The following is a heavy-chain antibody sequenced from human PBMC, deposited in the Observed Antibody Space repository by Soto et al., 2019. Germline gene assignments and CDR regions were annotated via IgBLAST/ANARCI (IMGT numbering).Heavy chain of an antibody. Sequence: GESLKISFTGSGYIFTSYWISWVRQMPGKGLEWMGRIDPSDSYTNYSPSLQGHVTISADKSISTAYLKRSSLKASDTDMYYCESSSGLWLRGYYGMDVWGQGTTVPVSS. J-gene: IGHJ6*02. CDR2: IDPSDSYT. CDR3: ESSSGLWLRGYYGMDV. D-gene: IGHD3-10*01. V-gene: IGHV5-10-1*01. CDR1: GYIFTSYW.